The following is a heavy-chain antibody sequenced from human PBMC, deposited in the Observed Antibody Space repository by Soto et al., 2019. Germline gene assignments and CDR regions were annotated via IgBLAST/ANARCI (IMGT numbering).Heavy chain of an antibody. V-gene: IGHV1-46*01. CDR3: ASTPLSYDFWSGYRSSTYYYGMDV. D-gene: IGHD3-3*01. CDR2: INPSGGST. Sequence: QVQLVQSGAEVKKPGASVKVSCKASGYTFTSYYMHWVRQAPGQGLEWMGIINPSGGSTSYAQKCQGRVTMTRDTYTSTVYMELSSLRSEDTAVYYCASTPLSYDFWSGYRSSTYYYGMDVWGQGTTVTVSS. J-gene: IGHJ6*02. CDR1: GYTFTSYY.